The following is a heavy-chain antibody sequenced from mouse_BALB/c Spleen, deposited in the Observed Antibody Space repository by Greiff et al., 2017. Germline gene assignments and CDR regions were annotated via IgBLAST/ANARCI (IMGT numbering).Heavy chain of an antibody. J-gene: IGHJ4*01. Sequence: VQLKQTGPELVKPGASVKISCKASGYSFTDYIMLWVKQSHGKSLEWIGNINPYYGSTSYNLKFKGKATLTVDKSSSTAYMQLNSLTSEDSAVYYCARYDGDYAMDYWGQGTSVTVSS. D-gene: IGHD2-12*01. CDR3: ARYDGDYAMDY. CDR1: GYSFTDYI. CDR2: INPYYGST. V-gene: IGHV1-39*01.